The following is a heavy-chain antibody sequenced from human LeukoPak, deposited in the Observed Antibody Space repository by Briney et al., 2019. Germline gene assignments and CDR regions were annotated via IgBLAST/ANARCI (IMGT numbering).Heavy chain of an antibody. Sequence: PSETLSLTCTVSGYSISSGYYWGWIRQPPGKGLEWIGSIYHSGSTYYNPSLKSRVTISVDTSKNQFSLKLSSVTAADTAVYYCAVTTIYYYYCYYMDVWGKGTTVTVSS. CDR3: AVTTIYYYYCYYMDV. V-gene: IGHV4-38-2*02. J-gene: IGHJ6*03. CDR2: IYHSGST. D-gene: IGHD4-11*01. CDR1: GYSISSGYY.